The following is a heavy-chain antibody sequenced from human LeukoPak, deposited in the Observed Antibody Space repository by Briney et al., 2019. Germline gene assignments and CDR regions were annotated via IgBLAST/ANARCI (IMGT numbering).Heavy chain of an antibody. Sequence: PGGSLRLSCAASGFTFSNYAMSWVRQAPGKGLEWVSSISGSGGSAYYADSVKGRFTISRDNSKNTLYLQMNSLRAEDTAVYYCAKDEEATVISIFDYWGQGTLVTVSS. V-gene: IGHV3-23*01. J-gene: IGHJ4*02. D-gene: IGHD4-17*01. CDR3: AKDEEATVISIFDY. CDR2: ISGSGGSA. CDR1: GFTFSNYA.